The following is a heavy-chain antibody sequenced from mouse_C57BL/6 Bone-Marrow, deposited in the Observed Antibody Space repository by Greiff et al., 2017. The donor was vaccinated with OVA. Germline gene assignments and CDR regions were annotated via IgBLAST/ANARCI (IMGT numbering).Heavy chain of an antibody. J-gene: IGHJ2*01. V-gene: IGHV5-6*02. CDR1: GFTFSSYG. Sequence: DVMLVESGGDLVKPGGSLKLSCAASGFTFSSYGMSWVRQTPDKRLEWVATISSGGSYTYYPDSVKGRVTISRDNAKNTLYLQMSSLKSEETAMYCCARHLVTAFDYWGQGTTLTVSS. CDR3: ARHLVTAFDY. CDR2: ISSGGSYT. D-gene: IGHD2-2*01.